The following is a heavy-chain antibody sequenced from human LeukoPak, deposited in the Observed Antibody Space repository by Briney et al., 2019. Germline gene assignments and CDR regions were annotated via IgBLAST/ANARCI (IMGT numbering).Heavy chain of an antibody. CDR1: GFTFSSYG. CDR2: ISSSSSTT. CDR3: ARSTTSGGFDP. D-gene: IGHD2-2*01. J-gene: IGHJ5*02. Sequence: QTGGSLRLSCAASGFTFSSYGMNWVRQAPGKGLEWVSHISSSSSTTYYADSVKGRFTISRDNAKNSLYLQMDSLRAEDTAVYYCARSTTSGGFDPWGQGTLVTVSS. V-gene: IGHV3-48*01.